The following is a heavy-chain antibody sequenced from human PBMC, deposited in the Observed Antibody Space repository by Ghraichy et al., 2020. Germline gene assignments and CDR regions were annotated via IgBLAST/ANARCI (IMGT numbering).Heavy chain of an antibody. CDR2: ISNNIGTV. V-gene: IGHV3-48*02. CDR3: TAAFDY. CDR1: GFTFSSWN. D-gene: IGHD6-13*01. J-gene: IGHJ4*02. Sequence: GGSLRLSCAASGFTFSSWNMNWVRQAPGKGLEWVSYISNNIGTVHYADSVKGRFTASRDNGKNSLYLQMNSLGDEDTAVYYCTAAFDYWGQGTLVTVSS.